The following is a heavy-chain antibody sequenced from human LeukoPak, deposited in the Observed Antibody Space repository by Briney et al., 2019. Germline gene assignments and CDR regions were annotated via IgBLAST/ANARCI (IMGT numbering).Heavy chain of an antibody. V-gene: IGHV3-7*03. CDR3: VRNLAVAGTCFDS. CDR2: IKQDGSDR. Sequence: GGSLRLSCTASGFTFRNYWMSWVRQVPGTGLEWVANIKQDGSDRNYVTSVRGRFTISRDNAESSLYLQMNSLRAEDTAVYYCVRNLAVAGTCFDSWGQGTLVTVSS. CDR1: GFTFRNYW. D-gene: IGHD6-19*01. J-gene: IGHJ4*02.